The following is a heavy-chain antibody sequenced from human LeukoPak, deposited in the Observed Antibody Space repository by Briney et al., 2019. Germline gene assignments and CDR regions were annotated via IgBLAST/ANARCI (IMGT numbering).Heavy chain of an antibody. J-gene: IGHJ4*02. CDR1: GFTFSSYS. CDR3: ARDNDYGDYARFDY. CDR2: ISSSSSTI. V-gene: IGHV3-48*01. Sequence: GGSLRLSCAASGFTFSSYSMNWVRQAPGKGLEWVSYISSSSSTIYYADSVKGRFTISRDNAKNSLYLQMNSLRAEDTAVCYCARDNDYGDYARFDYWGQGTLVTVSS. D-gene: IGHD4-17*01.